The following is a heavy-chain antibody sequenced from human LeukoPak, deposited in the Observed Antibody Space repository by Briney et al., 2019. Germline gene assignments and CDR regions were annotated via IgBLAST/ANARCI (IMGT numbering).Heavy chain of an antibody. V-gene: IGHV3-23*01. J-gene: IGHJ3*02. D-gene: IGHD3-10*01. CDR1: GFTFSSYA. Sequence: GGSLRLSCAASGFTFSSYAMSWVRQAPGKGLEWVSAVSGSGGSTYYADSVKGRFTISRDNSKNTLYLQMNSLRAEDTAVYYCAKVKYGSGSYSADAFDIWGQGTMVTVSS. CDR3: AKVKYGSGSYSADAFDI. CDR2: VSGSGGST.